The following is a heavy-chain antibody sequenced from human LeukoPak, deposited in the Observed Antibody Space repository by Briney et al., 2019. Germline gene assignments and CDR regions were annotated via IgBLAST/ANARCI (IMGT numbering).Heavy chain of an antibody. D-gene: IGHD5-24*01. CDR3: ARGNSWYFDY. CDR2: INPTSGGT. CDR1: GYTFTAYY. Sequence: ASVKVSCKTSGYTFTAYYMHWVRQAPGQGLEWMGWINPTSGGTNYAQNFQGRVTMTRDTSITTTYMELSILTSDDTAVYFCARGNSWYFDYWGQGTLVTVSS. J-gene: IGHJ4*02. V-gene: IGHV1-2*02.